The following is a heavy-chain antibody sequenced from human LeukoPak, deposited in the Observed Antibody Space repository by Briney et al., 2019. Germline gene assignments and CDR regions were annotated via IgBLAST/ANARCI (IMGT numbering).Heavy chain of an antibody. V-gene: IGHV3-30-3*01. CDR1: GFTFSSYA. D-gene: IGHD1-26*01. CDR2: ISYDGSNK. Sequence: GGSLRLSCAASGFTFSSYAMHWVRQAPGKGLEWVAVISYDGSNKYYADSVKGRFTISRDNSKNTLYLQMYSLRAEDTAVYYCASARVGAFYYYYGMDVWGQGTTVTVSS. CDR3: ASARVGAFYYYYGMDV. J-gene: IGHJ6*02.